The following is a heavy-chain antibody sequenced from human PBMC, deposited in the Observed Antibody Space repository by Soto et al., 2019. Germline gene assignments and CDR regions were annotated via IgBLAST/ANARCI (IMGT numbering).Heavy chain of an antibody. CDR1: GGSISSSSYY. D-gene: IGHD5-18*01. CDR2: IYYSGST. J-gene: IGHJ5*02. V-gene: IGHV4-39*01. CDR3: ARPGRGYSYGGIFYP. Sequence: QLQLQESGPGLVKPSETLSLTCTVSGGSISSSSYYWGWIRQPPGKGLEWIGSIYYSGSTYYNPSLTGRVTISVDTSKNQFSLKLSSVTAADTAVYYCARPGRGYSYGGIFYPWGQGTLVTVSS.